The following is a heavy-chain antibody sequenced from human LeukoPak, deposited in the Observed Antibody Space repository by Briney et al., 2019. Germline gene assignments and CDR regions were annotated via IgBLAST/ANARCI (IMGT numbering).Heavy chain of an antibody. V-gene: IGHV4-34*01. D-gene: IGHD3-10*01. CDR3: ARRPPSYSDNSGTYYLGGFDY. CDR2: INHSGST. J-gene: IGHJ4*02. Sequence: SETLSLTRAVYGGSFSGYYWSWIRQPLGKGLEWIGEINHSGSTNYNPSLKSRVTISVDTSKNQFSLNLNSVTAADTAVYYCARRPPSYSDNSGTYYLGGFDYWGQGTLVTVSS. CDR1: GGSFSGYY.